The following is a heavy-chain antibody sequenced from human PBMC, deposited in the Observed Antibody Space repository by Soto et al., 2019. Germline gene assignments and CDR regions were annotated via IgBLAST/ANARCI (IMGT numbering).Heavy chain of an antibody. CDR2: INPNSGGT. V-gene: IGHV1-2*04. CDR1: GYTFTGYY. D-gene: IGHD2-2*01. Sequence: ASVKVSCKASGYTFTGYYMHWVRQAPGQGLEWMGWINPNSGGTNYAQKFQGWVTMTRDTSISTAYMELSRLRSDDTAVYYCARARAPPVVPAAKEAYFDYWGQGTLVTVSS. J-gene: IGHJ4*02. CDR3: ARARAPPVVPAAKEAYFDY.